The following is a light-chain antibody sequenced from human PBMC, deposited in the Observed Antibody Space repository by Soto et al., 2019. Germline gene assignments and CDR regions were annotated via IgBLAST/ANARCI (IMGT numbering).Light chain of an antibody. CDR2: ATS. CDR3: QQTYSTPYT. Sequence: DIQITQSPSSLSASVGDRVSITCRASQSISTSLHWYQQKAGKAPKLLIYATSNLQSGVPSSFSGSGSGTDFTLTISSLQPEDFATYYCQQTYSTPYTFGQGTKLEIK. CDR1: QSISTS. J-gene: IGKJ2*01. V-gene: IGKV1-39*01.